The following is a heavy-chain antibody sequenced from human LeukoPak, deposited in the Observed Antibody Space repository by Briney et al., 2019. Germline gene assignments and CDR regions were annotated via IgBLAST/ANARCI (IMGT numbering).Heavy chain of an antibody. V-gene: IGHV4-59*01. J-gene: IGHJ4*02. Sequence: SETLSLTCTVSGGSISSYYWSWIRQPPGKGLEWIGYIYYSGSTNYNPSLKSRVTISVDTSKNQFSLKLSSVTAADTAVYYCARAGTIGVDFWSGYSFDYWGQGTLVTVSS. CDR1: GGSISSYY. D-gene: IGHD3-3*01. CDR2: IYYSGST. CDR3: ARAGTIGVDFWSGYSFDY.